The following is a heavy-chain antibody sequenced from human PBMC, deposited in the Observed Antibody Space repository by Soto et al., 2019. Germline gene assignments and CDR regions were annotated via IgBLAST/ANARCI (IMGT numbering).Heavy chain of an antibody. CDR2: INSVSGGT. CDR3: ARGGSYYAH. D-gene: IGHD1-26*01. CDR1: GNTDTIYF. Sequence: QVQLVQSGAEVKQPGAAVGVSCKASGNTDTIYFIHWLRQAPGQGLEWLGWINSVSGGTNYAHKFLGRVTMTRDRSTTTAFMELRGLRSDDTAVYYCARGGSYYAHWGQGTLVTVSS. J-gene: IGHJ4*02. V-gene: IGHV1-2*02.